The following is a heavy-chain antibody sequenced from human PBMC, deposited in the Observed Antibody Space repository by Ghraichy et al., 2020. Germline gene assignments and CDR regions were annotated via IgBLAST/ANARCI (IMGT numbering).Heavy chain of an antibody. CDR2: ISGSGGST. D-gene: IGHD1-26*01. V-gene: IGHV3-23*01. CDR1: GFTFSTYA. Sequence: VGSLRLSCAASGFTFSTYAMSWVRQAPGKGLEWVSAISGSGGSTYYADSVKGRFTISRDNSKNTLYLQMNSLRAEDTAVYYCASWGSYYGLDYWGQGTLVTVSS. J-gene: IGHJ4*02. CDR3: ASWGSYYGLDY.